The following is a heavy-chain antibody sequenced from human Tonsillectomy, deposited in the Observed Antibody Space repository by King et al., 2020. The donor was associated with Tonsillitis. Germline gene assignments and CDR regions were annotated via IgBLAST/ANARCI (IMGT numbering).Heavy chain of an antibody. J-gene: IGHJ6*02. Sequence: VQLVESGAEVKKRGASVKVSCKASGYTFTSYDVNWVRQATGQGLEWMGWMNPNSGNTGYAQKFQGRVTMTRNTSISTAYMELSSLRSEDAAVYYCARVSLTYCSGTSCYAYYYYGMDVWGQGTTVTVSS. CDR3: ARVSLTYCSGTSCYAYYYYGMDV. CDR1: GYTFTSYD. V-gene: IGHV1-8*01. D-gene: IGHD2-2*01. CDR2: MNPNSGNT.